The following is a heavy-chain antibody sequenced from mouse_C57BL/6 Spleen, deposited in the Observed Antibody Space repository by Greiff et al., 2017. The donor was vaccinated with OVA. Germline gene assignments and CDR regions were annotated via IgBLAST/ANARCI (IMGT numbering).Heavy chain of an antibody. V-gene: IGHV3-6*01. CDR1: GYSITSGYY. D-gene: IGHD2-2*01. Sequence: LVESGPGLVKPSQSLSITCSVTGYSITSGYYWNWIRQFPGNKLEWMGYISYDGSNNYNPSLKNRISITRDTSKNQFFLKLNSVTTEDTATYYCAIYYGYDEGFAYWGQGTLVTVSA. CDR2: ISYDGSN. J-gene: IGHJ3*01. CDR3: AIYYGYDEGFAY.